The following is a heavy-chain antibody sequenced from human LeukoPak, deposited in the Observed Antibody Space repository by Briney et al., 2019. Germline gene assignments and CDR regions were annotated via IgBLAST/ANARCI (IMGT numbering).Heavy chain of an antibody. D-gene: IGHD3-10*01. CDR1: GYTLTELS. Sequence: GASVKVSCKVSGYTLTELSMHWVRQAPGKGLEWMGGFNPEDGDTIYAQKFQGRVTMTEDRSTDTAYMELSSLRSEDTAVYYCATGMYHYDSGSYYKTTFFVYWGQGSLVIVSS. CDR3: ATGMYHYDSGSYYKTTFFVY. V-gene: IGHV1-24*01. J-gene: IGHJ4*02. CDR2: FNPEDGDT.